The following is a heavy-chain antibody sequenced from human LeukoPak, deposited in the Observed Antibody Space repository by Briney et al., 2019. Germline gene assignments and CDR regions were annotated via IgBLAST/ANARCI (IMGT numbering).Heavy chain of an antibody. V-gene: IGHV4-38-2*02. CDR3: ARVLRYYYMDV. Sequence: SETLSLTCTVSGYSISSGYYWGWIRQPPGKGLEWIGSIYHSGSTYYNPSLMSRVTISVDTSKNQFSLKLSSVTAADTAVYYCARVLRYYYMDVWGKGTTVTVSS. J-gene: IGHJ6*03. D-gene: IGHD2-21*02. CDR1: GYSISSGYY. CDR2: IYHSGST.